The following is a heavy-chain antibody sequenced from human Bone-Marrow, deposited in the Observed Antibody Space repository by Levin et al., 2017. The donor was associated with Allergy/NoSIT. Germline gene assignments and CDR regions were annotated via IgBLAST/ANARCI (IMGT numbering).Heavy chain of an antibody. CDR2: INSDGSST. CDR1: GFTFSSYW. D-gene: IGHD2-21*02. J-gene: IGHJ3*02. V-gene: IGHV3-74*01. Sequence: GGSLRLSCAASGFTFSSYWMHWVRQAPGKGLVWVSRINSDGSSTSYADSVKGRFTISRDNAKNTLYLQMNSLRAEDTAVYYCARDRGLAYCGGDCYPDAFDIWGQGTMVTVSS. CDR3: ARDRGLAYCGGDCYPDAFDI.